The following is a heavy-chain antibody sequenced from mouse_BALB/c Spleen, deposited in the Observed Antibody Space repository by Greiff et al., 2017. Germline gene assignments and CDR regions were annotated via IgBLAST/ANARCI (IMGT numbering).Heavy chain of an antibody. Sequence: EVQLLQSGAELVRPGASVKLSCKASGFNIKDYYMHWVKQRPEQGLEWIGWIDPENGNTIYDPKFQGKASITADTSSNTAYLQLSSLTSEDTAVYYCAEGAYYGSSYGGFAYWGQGTLVTVSA. D-gene: IGHD1-1*01. CDR3: AEGAYYGSSYGGFAY. CDR1: GFNIKDYY. CDR2: IDPENGNT. J-gene: IGHJ3*01. V-gene: IGHV14-1*02.